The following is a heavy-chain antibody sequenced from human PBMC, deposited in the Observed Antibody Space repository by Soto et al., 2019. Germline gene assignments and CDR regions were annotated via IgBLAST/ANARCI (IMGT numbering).Heavy chain of an antibody. J-gene: IGHJ5*02. CDR1: GGSISSSSYF. D-gene: IGHD2-21*02. CDR3: ARHPSDFWFDP. Sequence: QLQLQESGPGLVKPSETLSLTCSVSGGSISSSSYFWGWIRQPPGKGLEWIGSIYYSGSTYYNPSRKXRXTXSXHSAKNQCSLKLSSVTAADTAVYYCARHPSDFWFDPWGQGTLVTVSS. CDR2: IYYSGST. V-gene: IGHV4-39*01.